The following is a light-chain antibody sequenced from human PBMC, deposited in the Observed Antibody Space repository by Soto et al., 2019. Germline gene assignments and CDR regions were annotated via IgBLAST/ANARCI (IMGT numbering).Light chain of an antibody. V-gene: IGLV2-14*03. CDR3: TSYSSSGTRYV. Sequence: QSALTQPASVSGSPGQSIPISCSGTSSDVGGYNYVSWYQQHPGKAPKLMTYDVSNRPSGVSNRFSGSKSGNTASLTISGLQAEDEADYYCTSYSSSGTRYVFGTGTKLTVL. J-gene: IGLJ1*01. CDR2: DVS. CDR1: SSDVGGYNY.